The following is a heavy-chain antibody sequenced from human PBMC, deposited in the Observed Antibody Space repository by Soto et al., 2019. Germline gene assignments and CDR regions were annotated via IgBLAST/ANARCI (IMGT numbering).Heavy chain of an antibody. V-gene: IGHV3-30-3*01. CDR3: GREFPPPVVAATQGLDY. Sequence: GGSLRLSCAASGFTFSSYAMHWVRQAPGKGLEWVAVISYDGSNKYYADSVKGRFTISRDNSKNTLYLQMNSLRAEDTAVYYWGREFPPPVVAATQGLDYWGQGTLVTVSS. CDR1: GFTFSSYA. D-gene: IGHD2-15*01. J-gene: IGHJ4*02. CDR2: ISYDGSNK.